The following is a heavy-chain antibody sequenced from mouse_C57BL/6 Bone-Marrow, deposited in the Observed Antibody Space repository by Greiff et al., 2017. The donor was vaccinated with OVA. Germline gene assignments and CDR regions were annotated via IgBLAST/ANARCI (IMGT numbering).Heavy chain of an antibody. CDR2: INPGSGGT. Sequence: QVHVKQSGAELVRPGTSVKVSCKASGYAFTNYLIEWVKQRPGQGLEWIGVINPGSGGTNYNEKFKGKATLTADKSSSTAYMQLSSLTSEDSAVYFCAYYGYDEGFAYWGQGTLVTVSA. CDR1: GYAFTNYL. J-gene: IGHJ3*01. D-gene: IGHD2-2*01. V-gene: IGHV1-54*01. CDR3: AYYGYDEGFAY.